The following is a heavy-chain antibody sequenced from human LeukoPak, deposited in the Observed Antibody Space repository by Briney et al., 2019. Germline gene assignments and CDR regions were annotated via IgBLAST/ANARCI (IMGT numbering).Heavy chain of an antibody. Sequence: SETLSLTCTVSGGSISSNSYYWGWIRQPPGKGLEWIGSIYYSGSTYYNPSLKSRVTISVATSKNQFSLKLSSVTAADTAVYYCARIPTQLWHTFDYWGQGTLVTVSS. CDR3: ARIPTQLWHTFDY. D-gene: IGHD5-18*01. V-gene: IGHV4-39*07. J-gene: IGHJ4*02. CDR1: GGSISSNSYY. CDR2: IYYSGST.